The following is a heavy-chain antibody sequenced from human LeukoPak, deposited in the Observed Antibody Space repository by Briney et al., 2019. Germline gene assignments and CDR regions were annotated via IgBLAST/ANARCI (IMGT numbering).Heavy chain of an antibody. CDR1: GGTFSSYA. CDR2: IIPIFGTA. CDR3: AREQRSGWHQGDY. V-gene: IGHV1-69*13. J-gene: IGHJ4*02. Sequence: ASVKVSCKASGGTFSSYAISWVRQAPGQGLEWMGGIIPIFGTANYAQKFQGRVTITADESTSTAYMELSRLRSDDTAVYYCAREQRSGWHQGDYWGQGTLVTVSS. D-gene: IGHD6-19*01.